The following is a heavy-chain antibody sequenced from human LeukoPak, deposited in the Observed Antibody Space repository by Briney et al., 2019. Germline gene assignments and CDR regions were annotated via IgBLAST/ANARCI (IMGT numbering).Heavy chain of an antibody. CDR3: ARGPRARFPPFDY. CDR1: GYSFTSYW. CDR2: IYPGDSDT. V-gene: IGHV5-51*01. J-gene: IGHJ4*02. Sequence: GESLRISCKGSGYSFTSYWIGWVRQMPGKGLEWMGIIYPGDSDTRYSPSFQGQVTISADKSISTAYLQWSSLKASDTAMYYCARGPRARFPPFDYWGQGTLVTVSS.